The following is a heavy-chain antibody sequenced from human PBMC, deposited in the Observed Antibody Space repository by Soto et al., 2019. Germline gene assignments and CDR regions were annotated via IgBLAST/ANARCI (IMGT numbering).Heavy chain of an antibody. D-gene: IGHD3-22*01. V-gene: IGHV5-51*01. J-gene: IGHJ6*02. CDR2: IYPGDSDT. CDR1: GYSFTSYW. Sequence: GESLKISCKGSGYSFTSYWIGWVRQMPGKGLDWMGIIYPGDSDTRYSPSFQGQVTISADKSISTAYLQWSSLKASDTAMYYCARLDYYDSSGGLYYYGMDVWGQGTTVTVSS. CDR3: ARLDYYDSSGGLYYYGMDV.